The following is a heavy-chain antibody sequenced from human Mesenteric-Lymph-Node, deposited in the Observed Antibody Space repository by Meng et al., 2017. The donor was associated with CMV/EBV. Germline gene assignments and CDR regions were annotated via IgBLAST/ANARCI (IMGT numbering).Heavy chain of an antibody. CDR3: ARSSGSDIPCDY. CDR1: GYTFTTYA. CDR2: ISAGSGDT. V-gene: IGHV1-3*01. D-gene: IGHD3-10*01. J-gene: IGHJ4*02. Sequence: SCKASGYTFTTYALHWVRQAPGQRLEWMGWISAGSGDTKYSQKFQGRITITRDTSASTAYMELSSLRSEDTAVYYCARSSGSDIPCDYWGQGTLVTVSS.